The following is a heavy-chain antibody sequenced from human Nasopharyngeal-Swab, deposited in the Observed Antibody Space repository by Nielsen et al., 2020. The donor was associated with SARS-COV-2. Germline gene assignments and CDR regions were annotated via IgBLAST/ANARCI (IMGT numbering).Heavy chain of an antibody. CDR2: MNPHIGNT. D-gene: IGHD1-26*01. CDR1: GYTFTSYG. V-gene: IGHV1-8*02. CDR3: ARGVGGYFDL. J-gene: IGHJ2*01. Sequence: ASVKVSCKASGYTFTSYGISWVRQAPGQGLEWMGWMNPHIGNTGYAQKFQGRVTMTRNTSISTAYMELNSLRSEDTAVYYCARGVGGYFDLWGRGTLVTVSS.